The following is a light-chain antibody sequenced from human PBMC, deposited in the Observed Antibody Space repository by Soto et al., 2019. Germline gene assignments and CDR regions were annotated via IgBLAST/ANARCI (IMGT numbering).Light chain of an antibody. J-gene: IGLJ2*01. V-gene: IGLV1-44*01. CDR2: TNN. CDR1: SSNIGGNS. CDR3: AAWDDNLNAVV. Sequence: QSVLTQPPSASGTPGQRVTISCSGSSSNIGGNSVNWYQQLPGTAPKLLISTNNQRPSGVPDRLSGSKSGTSASLAISGLQSEDEADYYCAAWDDNLNAVVFGGGTKLTVL.